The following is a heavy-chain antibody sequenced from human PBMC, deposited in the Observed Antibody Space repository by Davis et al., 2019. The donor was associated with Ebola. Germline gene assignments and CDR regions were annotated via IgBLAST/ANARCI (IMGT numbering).Heavy chain of an antibody. CDR2: IYHSGST. D-gene: IGHD3-22*01. V-gene: IGHV4-4*02. Sequence: MPSETLSLTCAVSGGSISSSNWWSWVRQPPGKGLEWIGEIYHSGSTNYNPSLKSRVTISVDKSKNQFSLKLSSVTAADTAVYYCARGGAYYYDSSGSRNDYWGQGTLVTVSS. CDR3: ARGGAYYYDSSGSRNDY. J-gene: IGHJ4*02. CDR1: GGSISSSNW.